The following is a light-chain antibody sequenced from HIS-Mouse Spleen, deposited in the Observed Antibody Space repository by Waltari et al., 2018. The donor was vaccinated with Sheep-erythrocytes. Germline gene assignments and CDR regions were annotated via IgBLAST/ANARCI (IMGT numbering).Light chain of an antibody. CDR3: QQFNNYPRT. J-gene: IGKJ1*01. CDR1: QGISSA. V-gene: IGKV1D-13*01. CDR2: DAS. Sequence: AIQLTQSPSSLSASVGDRVTITCRASQGISSALAWYQQKPGKAPKLLFYDASSLESGVPARFSGSGSGTDFTLTISSLQPEDFATYYCQQFNNYPRTFGQGTKVEIK.